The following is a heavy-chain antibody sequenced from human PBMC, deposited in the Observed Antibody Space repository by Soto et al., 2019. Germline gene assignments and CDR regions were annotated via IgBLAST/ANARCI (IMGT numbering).Heavy chain of an antibody. V-gene: IGHV1-18*01. D-gene: IGHD3-10*01. CDR3: ARDPYYGSGSSYYFDY. CDR2: ISAYNGNT. Sequence: VASVKVSCKASGYTFTSYGISWVRQAPGQGLEWMGWISAYNGNTNYAQKLQGRVTMTTDTSTSTAYMELRSLRSDDTAVYYCARDPYYGSGSSYYFDYWGQGTLVTVSS. CDR1: GYTFTSYG. J-gene: IGHJ4*02.